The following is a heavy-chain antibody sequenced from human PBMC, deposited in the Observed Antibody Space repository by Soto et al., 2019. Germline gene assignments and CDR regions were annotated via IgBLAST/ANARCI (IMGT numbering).Heavy chain of an antibody. Sequence: GGSLRLSCVASGVTFSTYTMSWVRQAPGKGLEWVSVISGSGGSSGPSYADSVQGRFSISRDNTRNTLYLQMNSLRGEDTAMYYCAKARCSTANCYVPEYWGQGTRVTVSS. V-gene: IGHV3-23*01. D-gene: IGHD2-2*01. CDR2: ISGSGGSSGP. J-gene: IGHJ1*01. CDR3: AKARCSTANCYVPEY. CDR1: GVTFSTYT.